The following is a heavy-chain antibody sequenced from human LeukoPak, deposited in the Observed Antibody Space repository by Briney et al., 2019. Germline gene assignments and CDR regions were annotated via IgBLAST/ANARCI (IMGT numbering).Heavy chain of an antibody. V-gene: IGHV4-34*09. Sequence: SETLSLTCAVYGGSFSGYYCSWIRQPPGKGLEWIGYIYYSGSTYYNPSLKSRVTISVDTSKNQFSLKLSSVTAADTAVYYCARYRTYIAAPGRFDYWGQGTLVTVSS. D-gene: IGHD6-6*01. CDR2: IYYSGST. J-gene: IGHJ4*02. CDR3: ARYRTYIAAPGRFDY. CDR1: GGSFSGYY.